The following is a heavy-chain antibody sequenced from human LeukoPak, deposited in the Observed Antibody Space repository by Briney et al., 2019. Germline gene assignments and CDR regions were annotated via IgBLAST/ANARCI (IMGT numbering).Heavy chain of an antibody. Sequence: GGSLRLSCAASGFIFSSYWMHWVRHAPGKGLVWVSRIKTDGSSTSYADSVKGRFTISRDNAKNTLYLQMNSLRAEDTAVYYCAKDRAPYSSSWSPSFDYWGQGTLVTVSS. D-gene: IGHD6-13*01. V-gene: IGHV3-74*01. J-gene: IGHJ4*02. CDR3: AKDRAPYSSSWSPSFDY. CDR2: IKTDGSST. CDR1: GFIFSSYW.